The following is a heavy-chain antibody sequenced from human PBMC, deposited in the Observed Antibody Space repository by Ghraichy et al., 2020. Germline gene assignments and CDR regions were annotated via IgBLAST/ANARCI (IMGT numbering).Heavy chain of an antibody. CDR2: INPNSGGT. Sequence: ASVKVSCKASGYTFTGHYMHWVRQAPGQGLEWMGWINPNSGGTNYAQKFQGRVTMTRDTSISTAYMELSRLRSDDTAVYFCAREGVTGAYYYYYMDVWGKGTTVTVSS. V-gene: IGHV1-2*02. CDR1: GYTFTGHY. D-gene: IGHD7-27*01. J-gene: IGHJ6*03. CDR3: AREGVTGAYYYYYMDV.